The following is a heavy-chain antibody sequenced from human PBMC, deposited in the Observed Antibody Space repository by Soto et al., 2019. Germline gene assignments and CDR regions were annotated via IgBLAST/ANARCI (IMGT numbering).Heavy chain of an antibody. D-gene: IGHD3-16*01. CDR1: GFSLNTRDVG. CDR3: AHCRGGVASF. V-gene: IGHV2-5*02. J-gene: IGHJ4*02. Sequence: QITLNESGPALVKPTQTLTLTCTFSGFSLNTRDVGVGWIRQPPGKALEWLGVVYWDDDKTYSTSLKSRLTSTKDTPKNQVVLRMTKMDTVDTATYYCAHCRGGVASFWGQGTLVTVSS. CDR2: VYWDDDK.